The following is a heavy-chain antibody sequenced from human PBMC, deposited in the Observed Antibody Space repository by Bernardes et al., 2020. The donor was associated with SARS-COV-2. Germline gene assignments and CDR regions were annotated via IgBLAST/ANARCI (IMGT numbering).Heavy chain of an antibody. V-gene: IGHV7-4-1*02. CDR2: INTNTGNP. Sequence: ASVKVSCKTSGYTFTTFLIHWVRQAPGQSLEWMGWINTNTGNPTYAQGFTGRFVFSLDTSVSTAYLQISSLKAEDTAVYYCAREARYSGYDSGLDYWGQGTLVTVSS. CDR1: GYTFTTFL. J-gene: IGHJ4*02. D-gene: IGHD5-12*01. CDR3: AREARYSGYDSGLDY.